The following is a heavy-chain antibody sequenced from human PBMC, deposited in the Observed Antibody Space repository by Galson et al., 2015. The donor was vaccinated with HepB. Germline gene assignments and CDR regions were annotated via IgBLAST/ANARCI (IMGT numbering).Heavy chain of an antibody. Sequence: SVKVSCKASGYTFSNFAMQWVRQAPGQRLEWMGWINPTNGNTKYSQKFQGRVTITRDTSAITAYMELSSLTSEDTAVYYCARENYESSGYYPLGYWGQGTLVTVSS. CDR1: GYTFSNFA. V-gene: IGHV1-3*01. CDR3: ARENYESSGYYPLGY. CDR2: INPTNGNT. D-gene: IGHD3-22*01. J-gene: IGHJ4*02.